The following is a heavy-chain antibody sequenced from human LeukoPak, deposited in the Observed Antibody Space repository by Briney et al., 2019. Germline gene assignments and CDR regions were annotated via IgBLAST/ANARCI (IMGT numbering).Heavy chain of an antibody. CDR1: GFTFSSYG. CDR3: ARGPYSYDSSGAFDI. CDR2: INHGGST. V-gene: IGHV4-34*01. D-gene: IGHD3-22*01. J-gene: IGHJ3*02. Sequence: GSLRLSCAASGFTFSSYGMSWVRQAPGKGLEWIGEINHGGSTNYNPSLKSRITISVDTSKNQFSLKLSSVTAADTAVYFCARGPYSYDSSGAFDIWGQGTMVTVSS.